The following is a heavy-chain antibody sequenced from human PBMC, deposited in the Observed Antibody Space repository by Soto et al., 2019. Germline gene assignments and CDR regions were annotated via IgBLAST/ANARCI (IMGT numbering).Heavy chain of an antibody. CDR2: INAGNGNT. J-gene: IGHJ6*02. Sequence: ASVKVSCKASGYTFTSYAMHWVRQAPGQRLEWMGWINAGNGNTKYSQKYQGRDTITRDTSASTAYMELCSLRSEDTAVYYCARDWVYYYYGMDVWGQGTTVTSP. CDR3: ARDWVYYYYGMDV. CDR1: GYTFTSYA. V-gene: IGHV1-3*01. D-gene: IGHD3-16*01.